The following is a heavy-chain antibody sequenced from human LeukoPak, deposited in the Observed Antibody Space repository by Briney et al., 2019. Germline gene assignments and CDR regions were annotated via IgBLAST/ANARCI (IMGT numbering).Heavy chain of an antibody. CDR2: ISWDGGST. D-gene: IGHD2-2*01. CDR3: ARGKYARSIVVVPAAYDY. CDR1: GFTFDDYA. V-gene: IGHV3-43D*03. Sequence: GGSLRLSCAASGFTFDDYAMHWVRQAPGKGLEWVSLISWDGGSTYYADSVKGRFTISRDNAKNSLYLQMNSLRAEDTAVYYCARGKYARSIVVVPAAYDYWGQGTLVAVSS. J-gene: IGHJ4*02.